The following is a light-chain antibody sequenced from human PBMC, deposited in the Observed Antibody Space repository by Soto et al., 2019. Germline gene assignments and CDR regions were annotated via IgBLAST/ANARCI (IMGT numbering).Light chain of an antibody. V-gene: IGLV3-21*02. CDR2: DAT. CDR3: KVWASTAEFFV. CDR1: KIGSKI. Sequence: SYELTQPPSVSVAPGQTTKITCGGDKIGSKIVHWYKQRPGQAPVAVVFDATDRPSGIPDRISASRSGDTATLTISRVDAGDEADSYCKVWASTAEFFVFGSGTKVTVL. J-gene: IGLJ1*01.